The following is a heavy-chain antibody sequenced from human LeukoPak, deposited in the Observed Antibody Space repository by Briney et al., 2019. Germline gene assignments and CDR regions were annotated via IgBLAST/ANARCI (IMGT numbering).Heavy chain of an antibody. CDR3: ARVPGELYWGFKSYFDY. CDR1: GYTFTSYD. Sequence: ASVKVSCKASGYTFTSYDINWVRQATGQGLEWVGWMNPNSGNTAYAQKFQGRVTMTRNTSISTAYMELSSLRSEDTALYYCARVPGELYWGFKSYFDYWGQGTLVTVSS. J-gene: IGHJ4*02. D-gene: IGHD7-27*01. V-gene: IGHV1-8*01. CDR2: MNPNSGNT.